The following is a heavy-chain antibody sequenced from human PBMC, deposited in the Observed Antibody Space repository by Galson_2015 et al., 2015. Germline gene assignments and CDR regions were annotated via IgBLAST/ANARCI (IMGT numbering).Heavy chain of an antibody. CDR2: INAGNGNT. V-gene: IGHV1-3*01. J-gene: IGHJ6*02. D-gene: IGHD1-1*01. Sequence: QSGAEVKKPGASVKVSCKASGYTFTSYAMHWVRQAPGQRLEWMGWINAGNGNTKYSQKFQGRVTITRDTSASTAYMELSSLRSEDTAVYYCARAVQLELFWYYGMDVWGQGTTVTVSS. CDR1: GYTFTSYA. CDR3: ARAVQLELFWYYGMDV.